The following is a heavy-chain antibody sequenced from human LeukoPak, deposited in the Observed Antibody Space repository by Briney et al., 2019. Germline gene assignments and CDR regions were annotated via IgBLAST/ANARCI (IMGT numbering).Heavy chain of an antibody. CDR3: ARAYKDRSLAGKKEFFPH. D-gene: IGHD6-19*01. CDR1: GFTFDNYA. CDR2: ISWNSGTI. V-gene: IGHV3-9*01. Sequence: PGGSLRLSCAASGFTFDNYAMNWVRQVPGKGLEWISLISWNSGTIGYADSVKGRFTISRDNANNFLYLQMNSLRAEDTALYYCARAYKDRSLAGKKEFFPHWGQGTLVTVSS. J-gene: IGHJ1*01.